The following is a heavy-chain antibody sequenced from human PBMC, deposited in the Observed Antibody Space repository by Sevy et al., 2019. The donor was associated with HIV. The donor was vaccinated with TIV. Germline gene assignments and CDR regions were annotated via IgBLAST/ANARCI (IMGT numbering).Heavy chain of an antibody. Sequence: ASVKVSCKASGGTFSSYAISWVRQAPGQGLEWMGGIIPIFGTANYAQNFQGRVTITADESTSTAYMELSSLRSEDTAVYYCARSNYYDSSGYSIAFDIWGQGTMVTVSS. CDR3: ARSNYYDSSGYSIAFDI. CDR1: GGTFSSYA. D-gene: IGHD3-22*01. CDR2: IIPIFGTA. V-gene: IGHV1-69*13. J-gene: IGHJ3*02.